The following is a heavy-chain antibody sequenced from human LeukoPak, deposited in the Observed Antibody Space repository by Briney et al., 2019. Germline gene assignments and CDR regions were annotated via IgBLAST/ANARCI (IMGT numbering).Heavy chain of an antibody. D-gene: IGHD2-2*01. CDR1: GYTFSNFG. Sequence: ASVKVSCKASGYTFSNFGFSWGRQPLGQGLGWMGWISGNNDNPNYGQKFQGRFTVTTDSSTSTAYMELRNLRSDDTAVYYCARDGTSTDDCWGQGTLVTVSS. CDR3: ARDGTSTDDC. V-gene: IGHV1-18*01. J-gene: IGHJ4*02. CDR2: ISGNNDNP.